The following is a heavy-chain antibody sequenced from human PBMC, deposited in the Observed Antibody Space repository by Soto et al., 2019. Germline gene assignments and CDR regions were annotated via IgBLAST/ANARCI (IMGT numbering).Heavy chain of an antibody. CDR1: GGSFSGYY. D-gene: IGHD3-10*01. CDR3: ARGHRVTMVRGVTGFGNWFDP. J-gene: IGHJ5*02. Sequence: SETLSLTCAVYGGSFSGYYWSWIRQPPGKGLEWIGEINHSGSTNYNPSLKSRVTISVDTSKNQFSLKLSSVTAADTAVYYCARGHRVTMVRGVTGFGNWFDPWGQGTLVTVSS. V-gene: IGHV4-34*01. CDR2: INHSGST.